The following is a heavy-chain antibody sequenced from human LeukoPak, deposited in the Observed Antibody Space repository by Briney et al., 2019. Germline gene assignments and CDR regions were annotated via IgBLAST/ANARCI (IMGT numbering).Heavy chain of an antibody. Sequence: GESLKISFKGSGSRFTSYWIGWVRRMPGKGLEWMGIIYPGDSDTRYSPSFQGQVTISADKSISTAYLQWSSLKASDTAMYYCAWTGYSSGWAKFDYWGQGTLVTVSS. CDR3: AWTGYSSGWAKFDY. CDR2: IYPGDSDT. D-gene: IGHD6-19*01. J-gene: IGHJ4*02. CDR1: GSRFTSYW. V-gene: IGHV5-51*01.